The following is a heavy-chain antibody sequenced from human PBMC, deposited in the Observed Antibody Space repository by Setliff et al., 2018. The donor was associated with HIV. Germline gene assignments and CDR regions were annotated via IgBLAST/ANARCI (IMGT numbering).Heavy chain of an antibody. D-gene: IGHD3-16*01. CDR1: GGSFSGYY. CDR2: INHSGRT. V-gene: IGHV4-34*01. CDR3: VRDGANWLGP. Sequence: LSLTCAVYGGSFSGYYWSWNRQPPGKGLEWIGEINHSGRTNYNPSLKSRVTISLDTSRNQFSLKVTSVTAADTAVYYCVRDGANWLGPWGQGTLVTVSS. J-gene: IGHJ5*02.